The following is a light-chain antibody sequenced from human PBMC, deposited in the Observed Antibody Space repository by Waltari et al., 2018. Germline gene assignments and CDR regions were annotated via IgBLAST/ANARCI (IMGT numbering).Light chain of an antibody. CDR1: QDVKNY. J-gene: IGKJ1*01. CDR2: TSS. Sequence: VIWVTQSPTLLSASTGEAVTITCRTSQDVKNYFAWYQQKPGKAPELLIYTSSFLQTGVPSRFSGSGSGTEFTLTINSLQSEDVATYYFQQNYAFPRTFGQGTKVEI. CDR3: QQNYAFPRT. V-gene: IGKV1D-8*01.